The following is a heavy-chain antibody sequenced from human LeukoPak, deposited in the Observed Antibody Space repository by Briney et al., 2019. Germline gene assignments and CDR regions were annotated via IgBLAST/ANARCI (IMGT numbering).Heavy chain of an antibody. CDR2: IYYSGST. CDR1: GGSISSYY. V-gene: IGHV4-59*01. J-gene: IGHJ4*02. Sequence: PSETLSLTCIVSGGSISSYYWSWIRQPPGKGLEWIGYIYYSGSTNYNPSLKSRVTISVDTSKNQFSLKLSSVTAADTAVYYCARATYGYSGSSALDYWGQGTLVTVSS. CDR3: ARATYGYSGSSALDY. D-gene: IGHD5-18*01.